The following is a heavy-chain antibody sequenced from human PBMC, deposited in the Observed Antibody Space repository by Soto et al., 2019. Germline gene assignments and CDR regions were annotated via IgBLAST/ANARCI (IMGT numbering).Heavy chain of an antibody. Sequence: PGESLKISCKGSGYSLTSYWISWVRQMPGKGLEWMGRIDPSDSYTNYSPSFQGHVTISADKSISTAYLQRSSLKASDTAMYYCARLVVPAAIIEYYYYYGMDVWGQGTTVTVSS. D-gene: IGHD2-2*02. CDR1: GYSLTSYW. CDR3: ARLVVPAAIIEYYYYYGMDV. CDR2: IDPSDSYT. J-gene: IGHJ6*02. V-gene: IGHV5-10-1*01.